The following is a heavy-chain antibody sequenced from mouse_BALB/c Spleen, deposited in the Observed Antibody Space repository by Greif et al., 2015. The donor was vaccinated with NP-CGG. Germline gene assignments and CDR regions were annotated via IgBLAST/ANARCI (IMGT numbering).Heavy chain of an antibody. Sequence: EVHLVESGGGLVKPGGSLKLSCAASGFAFSSYDMSWVRQTLEKRLEWVAYISSGGGSTYYPDTVKGRFTISRDNAKNALYLQMSSLKSEDTAMYYCARYGNWFAYWGQGTLVTVSA. V-gene: IGHV5-12-1*01. CDR3: ARYGNWFAY. J-gene: IGHJ3*01. CDR2: ISSGGGST. CDR1: GFAFSSYD. D-gene: IGHD2-1*01.